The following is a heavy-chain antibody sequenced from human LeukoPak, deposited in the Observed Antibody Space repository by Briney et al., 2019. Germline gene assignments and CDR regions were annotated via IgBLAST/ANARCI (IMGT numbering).Heavy chain of an antibody. D-gene: IGHD4-11*01. CDR2: IYTSGST. J-gene: IGHJ6*02. V-gene: IGHV4-61*02. CDR1: RGSLSSGSYY. Sequence: SQTLSLTRTVSRGSLSSGSYYWSWIRQPAGKGLEWIGRIYTSGSTNYNPSLKSRVTISVDTSKNQFSLKLSSVTAADTAVYYCARAVTPNYYGMDVWGQGTTVTVSS. CDR3: ARAVTPNYYGMDV.